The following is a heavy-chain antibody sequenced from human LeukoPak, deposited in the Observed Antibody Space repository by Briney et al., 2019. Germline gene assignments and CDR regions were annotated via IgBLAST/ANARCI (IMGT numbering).Heavy chain of an antibody. D-gene: IGHD6-6*01. Sequence: GASVKVSCKASGYTFTSYDINWVRQATGQGLEWMGWMNPNSGNTGYAQKFQGRVTITRNTSISTAYMELSSLRSEDTAVYYCARALSIAAAYNWFDPWGQGTLVTVSS. CDR3: ARALSIAAAYNWFDP. CDR2: MNPNSGNT. J-gene: IGHJ5*02. V-gene: IGHV1-8*03. CDR1: GYTFTSYD.